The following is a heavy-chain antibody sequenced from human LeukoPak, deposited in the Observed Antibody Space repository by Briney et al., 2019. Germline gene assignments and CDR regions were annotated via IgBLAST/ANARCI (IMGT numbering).Heavy chain of an antibody. J-gene: IGHJ4*02. CDR2: IYHSGST. V-gene: IGHV4-38-2*02. CDR1: GYSISSGYY. D-gene: IGHD2-21*01. Sequence: KPSETLSLTCTVSGYSISSGYYWGWIRQPPGKGLEWIGSIYHSGSTYYNPSLKSRVTISVDTSKNQFSLKLSSVTAADTAVYYCARDRAIVVVIARRIDYWGQGTLVTVSS. CDR3: ARDRAIVVVIARRIDY.